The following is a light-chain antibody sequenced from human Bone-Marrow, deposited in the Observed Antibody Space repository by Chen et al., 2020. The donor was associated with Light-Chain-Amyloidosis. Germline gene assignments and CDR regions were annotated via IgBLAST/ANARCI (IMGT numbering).Light chain of an antibody. V-gene: IGLV1-47*01. CDR2: KND. Sequence: HSVLTQPPSTSATPXXXVTXXXSGXGSNIXGHDFFWYQQVPGKAPKLLKFKNDQRPSGVPDLFSAFKSGTAAXXAIRXXRSXXEADYXXATWXGSLSGVVFGGGTKVTVL. CDR3: ATWXGSLSGVV. J-gene: IGLJ2*01. CDR1: GSNIXGHD.